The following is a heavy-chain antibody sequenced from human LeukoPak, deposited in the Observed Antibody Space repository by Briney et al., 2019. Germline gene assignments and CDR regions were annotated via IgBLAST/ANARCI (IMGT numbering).Heavy chain of an antibody. CDR3: ARVRGIYSYGHPYYFDY. V-gene: IGHV3-48*04. Sequence: GGSLRLSCAASGFTFSSYSMNWVRQAPGKGLEWVSYISSSSSTIYYADSVKGRFTISRDNAKSSLYLQMNSLRAEDTAVYYCARVRGIYSYGHPYYFDYWGQGTLVTVSS. CDR1: GFTFSSYS. CDR2: ISSSSSTI. J-gene: IGHJ4*02. D-gene: IGHD5-18*01.